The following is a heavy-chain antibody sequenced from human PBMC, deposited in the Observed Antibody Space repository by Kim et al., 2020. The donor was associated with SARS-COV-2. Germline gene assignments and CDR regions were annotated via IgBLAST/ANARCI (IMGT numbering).Heavy chain of an antibody. V-gene: IGHV3-74*01. CDR1: GFTFSNYW. CDR2: ITNDGSDT. CDR3: ARAISGTNIFDY. J-gene: IGHJ4*02. Sequence: GGSLRLSCAASGFTFSNYWMAWVRQAPGKGLVWVSRITNDGSDTNYADSVKGRFTISRDNAKTTLYLQMNSLTAEDTAVYYCARAISGTNIFDYGGRGTLVTVSS. D-gene: IGHD1-7*01.